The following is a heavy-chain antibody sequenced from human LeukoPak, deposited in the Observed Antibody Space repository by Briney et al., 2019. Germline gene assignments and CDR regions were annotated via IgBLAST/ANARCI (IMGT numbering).Heavy chain of an antibody. CDR1: GGSISSSSYY. D-gene: IGHD4-17*01. Sequence: SETLSLTCTVSGGSISSSSYYWGWIRQPPGKGLEWIGSIYYSGSTYYNPSLKSRVTISVDTSKNQFSLKLSSVTAADTAVYYCARDGGGYGDYVDYWGQGTLVTVSS. J-gene: IGHJ4*02. CDR3: ARDGGGYGDYVDY. V-gene: IGHV4-39*07. CDR2: IYYSGST.